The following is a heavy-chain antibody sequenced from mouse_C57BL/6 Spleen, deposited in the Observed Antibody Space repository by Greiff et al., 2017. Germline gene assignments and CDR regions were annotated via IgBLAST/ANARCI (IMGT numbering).Heavy chain of an antibody. D-gene: IGHD1-1*01. J-gene: IGHJ2*01. V-gene: IGHV1-76*01. CDR3: ARGKDYYGSSRLYFDY. Sequence: QVQLQQSGAELVRPGASVKLSCKASGYTFTDYYITWVKQRPGQGLAWIARIYPGSGNTYYNEKFKGKATLTAENSSSTAYMQLSSLTSEDSAVYFCARGKDYYGSSRLYFDYWGQGITLTVSS. CDR2: IYPGSGNT. CDR1: GYTFTDYY.